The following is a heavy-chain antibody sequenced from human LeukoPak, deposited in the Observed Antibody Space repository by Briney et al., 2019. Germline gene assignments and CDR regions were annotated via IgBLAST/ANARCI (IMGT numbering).Heavy chain of an antibody. CDR3: ARGSPASEYYYFRKYYFDY. CDR2: ISAYNGNT. J-gene: IGHJ4*02. D-gene: IGHD2/OR15-2a*01. CDR1: GYTFTSYG. Sequence: ASVKVSCKASGYTFTSYGISWVRQAPGQGLEWMGWISAYNGNTNYAQKLQGRVTMTTDTSTSTAYMELRSLRSDDTAVYYCARGSPASEYYYFRKYYFDYWGQGTLVTVSS. V-gene: IGHV1-18*01.